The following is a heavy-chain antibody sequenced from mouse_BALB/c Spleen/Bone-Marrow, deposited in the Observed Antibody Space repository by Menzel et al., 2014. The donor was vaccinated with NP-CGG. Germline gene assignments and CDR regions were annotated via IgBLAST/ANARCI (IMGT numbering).Heavy chain of an antibody. CDR3: ASPLLFAY. D-gene: IGHD2-3*01. CDR1: GYSITSDYA. CDR2: ISYSGST. J-gene: IGHJ3*01. V-gene: IGHV3-2*02. Sequence: VQLQQSGPGLVKPSQSLSLTCTVTGYSITSDYAWNWIRQFPGNKLEWMGYISYSGSTSYNPSLKSRISITRDTTKNQFFLELNSVTTEDTAAYYGASPLLFAYWGQGTLVTVSA.